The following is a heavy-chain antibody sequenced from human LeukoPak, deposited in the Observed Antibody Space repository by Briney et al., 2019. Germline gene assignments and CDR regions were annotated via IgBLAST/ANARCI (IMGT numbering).Heavy chain of an antibody. D-gene: IGHD3-22*01. CDR1: GGAFSSYA. CDR2: IIPIFGTA. Sequence: SVKVPCKASGGAFSSYAISWVRQAPGQGLEWMGRIIPIFGTANYAQKFQGRVTITTDESTSTAYMELSSLRSEDTAVYYCARDLGGPVSHYYDSSGYANDAFDIWGQGTMVTVSS. CDR3: ARDLGGPVSHYYDSSGYANDAFDI. V-gene: IGHV1-69*05. J-gene: IGHJ3*02.